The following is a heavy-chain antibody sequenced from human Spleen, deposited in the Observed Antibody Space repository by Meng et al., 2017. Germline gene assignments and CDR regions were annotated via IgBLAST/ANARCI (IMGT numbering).Heavy chain of an antibody. CDR2: IYYSGST. D-gene: IGHD4-17*01. CDR1: GYSISSGYY. CDR3: ARVRGDYVFVAFDI. J-gene: IGHJ3*02. V-gene: IGHV4-38-2*01. Sequence: SETLSLTCAVSGYSISSGYYWGWIRQPPGKGLEWIGSIYYSGSTYYNPSLKSRVTISVDTSKNQFSLKLSSVTAADTAVYYCARVRGDYVFVAFDIWGQGTMVTVSS.